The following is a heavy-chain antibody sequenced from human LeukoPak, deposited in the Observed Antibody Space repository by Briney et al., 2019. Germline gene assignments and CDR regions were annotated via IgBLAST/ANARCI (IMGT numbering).Heavy chain of an antibody. V-gene: IGHV4-59*08. D-gene: IGHD3-10*01. Sequence: SETLSLTCAVYGGSFSGYYWSWIRQPPGKGLEWIGYMTYSGSTNSSPSLMSRVTISLDTSKNQFSLKLSSVTVADTAVYYCARGIPYYYGSGISGVGFDPWGQGTLVTVSS. CDR2: MTYSGST. CDR1: GGSFSGYY. CDR3: ARGIPYYYGSGISGVGFDP. J-gene: IGHJ5*02.